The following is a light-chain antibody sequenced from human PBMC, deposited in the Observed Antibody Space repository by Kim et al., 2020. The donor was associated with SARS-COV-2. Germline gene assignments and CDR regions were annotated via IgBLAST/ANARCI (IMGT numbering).Light chain of an antibody. CDR2: AAS. CDR1: QGISSY. V-gene: IGKV1-8*01. J-gene: IGKJ3*01. Sequence: AIRITQSPSPLSASTGDRVTITCRASQGISSYLAWYQQKPGKAPKLLIYAASTLQSGVPSRFSGSGSGTDFTLTISCLQSEDFATYYCQQYYSYPFTFGPGTKVDIK. CDR3: QQYYSYPFT.